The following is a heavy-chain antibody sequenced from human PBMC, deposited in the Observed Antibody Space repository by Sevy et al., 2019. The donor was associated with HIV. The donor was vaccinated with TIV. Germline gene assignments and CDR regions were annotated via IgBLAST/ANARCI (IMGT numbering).Heavy chain of an antibody. J-gene: IGHJ4*02. D-gene: IGHD3-22*01. CDR3: ARHVGDYYDSSGYYKGRRYYFDY. Sequence: SETLSLTCTVSGGSISSSSYYWGWIRQPPGKGLEWIGSIYYSGSTYYNPSLKSRVTISVDTSKNQFSLKLSSVTAADTAVYYCARHVGDYYDSSGYYKGRRYYFDYWGQGTLVTVSS. CDR2: IYYSGST. V-gene: IGHV4-39*01. CDR1: GGSISSSSYY.